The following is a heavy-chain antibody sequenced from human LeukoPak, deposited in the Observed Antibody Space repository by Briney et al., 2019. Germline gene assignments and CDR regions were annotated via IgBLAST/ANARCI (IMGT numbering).Heavy chain of an antibody. V-gene: IGHV3-7*01. D-gene: IGHD6-19*01. J-gene: IGHJ4*02. CDR1: GFTFDDYA. CDR3: ARDYSIAVACSDY. CDR2: IKQDGSEK. Sequence: GGSLRLSCAASGFTFDDYAMHWVRQAPGKGLEWVANIKQDGSEKYYVDSVKGRFTISRDNAKNSLYLQMNSLRAEDTAVYYCARDYSIAVACSDYWGQGTLVTVSS.